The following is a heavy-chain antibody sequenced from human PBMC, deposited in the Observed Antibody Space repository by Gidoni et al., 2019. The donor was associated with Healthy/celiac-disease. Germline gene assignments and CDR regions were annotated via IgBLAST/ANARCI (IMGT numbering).Heavy chain of an antibody. V-gene: IGHV1-69*04. D-gene: IGHD4-17*01. Sequence: QVQLVQSGAEVKKPGSSVKVSCKASGGTFSSYAISWVRHAPGQGLEWMGRIIPILGIANYAQKFQGRVTITADKSTSTAYMELSSLRSEDTAVYYCARANFGGVTTVFDYWGQGTLVTVSS. J-gene: IGHJ4*02. CDR1: GGTFSSYA. CDR3: ARANFGGVTTVFDY. CDR2: IIPILGIA.